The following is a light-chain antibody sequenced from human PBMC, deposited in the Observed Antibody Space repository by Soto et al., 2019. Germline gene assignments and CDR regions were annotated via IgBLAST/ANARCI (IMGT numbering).Light chain of an antibody. Sequence: EIGMPPSPSTLSVTPGYRAPLSCKASQSVSIKLAWYQQKPGQAPRLLIYDASTRATGIPARFTGSGSGTEFTLTISSLQSEDFAVYYCQQYNNWPRTFAQGAKVDI. CDR2: DAS. CDR1: QSVSIK. V-gene: IGKV3-15*01. CDR3: QQYNNWPRT. J-gene: IGKJ1*01.